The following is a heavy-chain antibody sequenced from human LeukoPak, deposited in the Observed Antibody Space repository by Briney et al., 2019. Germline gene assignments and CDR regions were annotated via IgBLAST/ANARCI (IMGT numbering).Heavy chain of an antibody. Sequence: ASVKVSCKASGYTFTSHDINWVRQATGQGLEWMGWMNPNSGNTGYAQKFQGRVTMTRNTSISTVYMELSSLRSEDTAVYYCARGYGSGSYSDYWGQGTLVTVSS. J-gene: IGHJ4*02. CDR2: MNPNSGNT. CDR3: ARGYGSGSYSDY. CDR1: GYTFTSHD. V-gene: IGHV1-8*01. D-gene: IGHD3-10*01.